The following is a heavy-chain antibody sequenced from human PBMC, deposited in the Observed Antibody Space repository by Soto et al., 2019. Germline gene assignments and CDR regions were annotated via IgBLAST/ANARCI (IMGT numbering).Heavy chain of an antibody. J-gene: IGHJ6*02. D-gene: IGHD2-2*01. CDR1: GYSFTSYW. Sequence: PGESLKISWKGSGYSFTSYWIGWVRQMPGKGLEWMGRIDPSDSYTNYSPSFQGHVTISADKSISTAYLQWSSLKASDTAMYYCASSPRGYCSSTSCRELGNYYGMDVWGQGTTVTVSS. CDR2: IDPSDSYT. V-gene: IGHV5-10-1*01. CDR3: ASSPRGYCSSTSCRELGNYYGMDV.